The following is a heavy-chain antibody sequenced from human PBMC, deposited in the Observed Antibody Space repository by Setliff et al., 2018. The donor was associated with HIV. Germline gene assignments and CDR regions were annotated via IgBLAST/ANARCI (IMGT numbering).Heavy chain of an antibody. J-gene: IGHJ1*01. CDR3: ATDPGYSSTWYSESFQH. V-gene: IGHV1-24*01. CDR2: FDPEDGET. D-gene: IGHD6-13*01. CDR1: GYTLTELS. Sequence: GASVQVSCKISGYTLTELSIHWVRQAPGKGLEWMANFDPEDGETFYAQKFQGRLTMTEDTSTGTAYMELSSLRSDDTAMYYCATDPGYSSTWYSESFQHWGQGTVVTVSS.